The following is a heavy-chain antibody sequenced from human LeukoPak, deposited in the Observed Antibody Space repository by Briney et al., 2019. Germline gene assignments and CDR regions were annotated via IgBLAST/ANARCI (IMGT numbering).Heavy chain of an antibody. Sequence: PGGSLRLSCAASGFTVSSNYMSWVRQAPGKGLEWVSVIYSGGSTYYADSVKGRFTISRDNSKNTLYLQMNSLRAEDTAVYYCARDQRVGATRYFRHWGQGTLVTVSS. CDR1: GFTVSSNY. D-gene: IGHD1-26*01. CDR3: ARDQRVGATRYFRH. V-gene: IGHV3-53*01. CDR2: IYSGGST. J-gene: IGHJ1*01.